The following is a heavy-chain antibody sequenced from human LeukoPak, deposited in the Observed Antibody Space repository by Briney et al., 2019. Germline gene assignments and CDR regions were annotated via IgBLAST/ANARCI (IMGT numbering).Heavy chain of an antibody. Sequence: SETLSPTCAVYGGSFSGYYWSWIRQPPGKGLEWIGEINHSGSTNYNPSLKSRVTISVDTSKNQFSLKLSSVTAADTAVYYCARHGDIVVVVAATIDWFDPWGQGTLVTVSS. CDR2: INHSGST. J-gene: IGHJ5*02. CDR1: GGSFSGYY. D-gene: IGHD2-15*01. V-gene: IGHV4-34*01. CDR3: ARHGDIVVVVAATIDWFDP.